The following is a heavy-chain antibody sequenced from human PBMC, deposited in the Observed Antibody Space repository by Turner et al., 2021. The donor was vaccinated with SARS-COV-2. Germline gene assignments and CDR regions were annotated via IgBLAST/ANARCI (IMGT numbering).Heavy chain of an antibody. J-gene: IGHJ4*02. CDR2: ISGSGGST. CDR1: GFTFSSYV. V-gene: IGHV3-23*01. D-gene: IGHD3-3*01. Sequence: EVQLLESGGGLVQPGGSLRLPCAASGFTFSSYVMRWVRQAPGNGLEWVSGISGSGGSTYYADSVKSRFTISRDNSKNTLYLEMNSLRAEDTAVYYCAKAQLGYYLGVDYWGQGTLVTVSS. CDR3: AKAQLGYYLGVDY.